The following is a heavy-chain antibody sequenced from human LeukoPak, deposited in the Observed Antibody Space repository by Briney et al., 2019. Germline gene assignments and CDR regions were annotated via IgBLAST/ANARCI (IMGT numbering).Heavy chain of an antibody. Sequence: KASETLSLTCTVSGGSISSYYWSWIRQPPGKGLEWIGYIYYSGSTNYNPSLKSRVTISVDTSKSQFSLKLSSVTAADTAVYYCARAVSLGLRKRFDYWGQGTLVTVSS. D-gene: IGHD1-7*01. J-gene: IGHJ4*02. CDR2: IYYSGST. V-gene: IGHV4-59*01. CDR3: ARAVSLGLRKRFDY. CDR1: GGSISSYY.